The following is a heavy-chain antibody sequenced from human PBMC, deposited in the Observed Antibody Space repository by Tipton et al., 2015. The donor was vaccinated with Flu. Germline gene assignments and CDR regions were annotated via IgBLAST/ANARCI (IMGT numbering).Heavy chain of an antibody. D-gene: IGHD2-21*01. CDR3: ARGVIRGDHYYGLDV. CDR2: LYYSGST. J-gene: IGHJ6*02. V-gene: IGHV4-59*01. Sequence: TLSLTCSVSGDSIGSRYFWGCIRQPPGKGLEWIGYLYYSGSTIYNPSLKSRLAVLLDTSNHQFSLKLRSVTAADSAVYYCARGVIRGDHYYGLDVWGQGTTVTVSS. CDR1: GDSIGSRYF.